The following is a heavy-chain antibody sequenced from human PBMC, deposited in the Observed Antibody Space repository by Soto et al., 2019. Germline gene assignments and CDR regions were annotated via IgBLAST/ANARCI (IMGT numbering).Heavy chain of an antibody. CDR2: INPNGAST. V-gene: IGHV1-46*01. J-gene: IGHJ4*02. CDR3: ARVYGLVKHDDFWSGYYYY. Sequence: QVQLVQSGAEVMKPGASVKISCKTSGYTFTNNYINWVRQAPGQGLEWVGLINPNGASTTYAQTFQGRVTMTRDTSTSTVYMELSILRSDDTAVYYCARVYGLVKHDDFWSGYYYYWGQGTLVTVSS. D-gene: IGHD3-3*01. CDR1: GYTFTNNY.